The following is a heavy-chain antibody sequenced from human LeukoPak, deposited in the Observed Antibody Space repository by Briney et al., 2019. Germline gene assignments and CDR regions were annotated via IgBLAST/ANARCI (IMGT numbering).Heavy chain of an antibody. CDR3: VAGYSSGWYYFDY. J-gene: IGHJ4*02. D-gene: IGHD6-19*01. CDR1: GYTLTELS. V-gene: IGHV1-24*01. CDR2: FDPEDGET. Sequence: GASVKVSCKVSGYTLTELSMHWVRQAPGKGLEWMGGFDPEDGETIYAQKFQGRVTMTEDTSTDTAYMELSSLRSEDTAVYYCVAGYSSGWYYFDYWGQGTLVTVSS.